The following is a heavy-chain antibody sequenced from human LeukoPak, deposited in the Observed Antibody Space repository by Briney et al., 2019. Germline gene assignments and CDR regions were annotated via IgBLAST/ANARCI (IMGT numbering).Heavy chain of an antibody. CDR3: AKGCSCYSAAFGY. J-gene: IGHJ4*02. V-gene: IGHV3-23*01. CDR1: GFTFNSYS. CDR2: ISGSGGSI. D-gene: IGHD2-15*01. Sequence: GSLRLSCAASGFTFNSYSLSWVRQAPGKGLEWVSAISGSGGSIYYADSVKGRFTISRDNSKNTLYLQMNSLRAEDTAVYYCAKGCSCYSAAFGYWGQGTLVTVSS.